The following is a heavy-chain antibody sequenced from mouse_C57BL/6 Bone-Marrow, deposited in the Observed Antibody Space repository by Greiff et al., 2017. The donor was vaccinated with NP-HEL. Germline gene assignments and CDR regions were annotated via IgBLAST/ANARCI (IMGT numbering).Heavy chain of an antibody. CDR3: AREGPYYYGSSFAWFAY. J-gene: IGHJ3*01. V-gene: IGHV1-50*01. D-gene: IGHD1-1*01. CDR1: GYTFTSYW. Sequence: QVQLQQPGAELVKPGASVKLSCKASGYTFTSYWMQWVKQRPGQGLEWIGEIDPSDSYTNYNQKFKGKATLTVDTSSSTAYMQRSSLTSEDSAVYYCAREGPYYYGSSFAWFAYWGQGTLVTVSA. CDR2: IDPSDSYT.